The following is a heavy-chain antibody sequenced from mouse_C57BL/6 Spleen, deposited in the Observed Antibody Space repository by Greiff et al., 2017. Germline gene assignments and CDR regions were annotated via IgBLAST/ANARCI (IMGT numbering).Heavy chain of an antibody. CDR1: GFNIKDDY. CDR3: STCPPYYYGSSYGVDY. Sequence: EVQLQQSGAELVRPGASVTLSCTASGFNIKDDYMHWVKQRPEQGLEWIGWIDPENGDTEYASKFQGKATITADTSSNTAYLQLSSLTSEDAAVYYCSTCPPYYYGSSYGVDYWGQGTSVTVSS. D-gene: IGHD1-1*01. CDR2: IDPENGDT. J-gene: IGHJ4*01. V-gene: IGHV14-4*01.